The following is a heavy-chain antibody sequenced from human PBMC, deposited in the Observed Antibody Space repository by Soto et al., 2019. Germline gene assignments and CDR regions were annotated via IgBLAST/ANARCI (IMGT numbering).Heavy chain of an antibody. CDR3: AREGYAYGLDY. Sequence: EAQLVETGGGLIQPGGSLRLSCAASGFSVSSKYMIWVRQAPGKGLEWVSVTYTGGNTYYANSVKGRFTVSRDISKSTLYLQMNSLSAEDTAVYYCAREGYAYGLDYWGQGSLVTVSS. D-gene: IGHD3-10*01. CDR2: TYTGGNT. V-gene: IGHV3-53*02. CDR1: GFSVSSKY. J-gene: IGHJ4*02.